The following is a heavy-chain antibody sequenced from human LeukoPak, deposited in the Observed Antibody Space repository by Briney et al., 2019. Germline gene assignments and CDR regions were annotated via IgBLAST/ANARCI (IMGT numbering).Heavy chain of an antibody. CDR2: IYSGGST. CDR1: GFTVSSNY. Sequence: PGGSLRLSCAASGFTVSSNYMSWVRQAPGKGLEWVSVIYSGGSTYYADSVKGRFTISRDNSKSTLYIQMNSLRAEDTAVYYCARARRDGYNPYYFDYWGQGTLVTVSS. D-gene: IGHD5-24*01. J-gene: IGHJ4*02. CDR3: ARARRDGYNPYYFDY. V-gene: IGHV3-53*01.